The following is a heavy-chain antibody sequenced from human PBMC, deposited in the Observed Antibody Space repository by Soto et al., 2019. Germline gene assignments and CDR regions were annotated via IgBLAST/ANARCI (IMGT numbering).Heavy chain of an antibody. D-gene: IGHD3-10*01. J-gene: IGHJ4*02. Sequence: GGSLRLSCAASGFTFSSYAMHWVRQAPGKGLEWVAYISDSGSNTLYADSVKGRFTVSRDNAKNSLYLQMNSLRDEDTAVYYCARDHVGSGSYYQGYFFDYWGQGALVTVSS. V-gene: IGHV3-48*02. CDR3: ARDHVGSGSYYQGYFFDY. CDR1: GFTFSSYA. CDR2: ISDSGSNT.